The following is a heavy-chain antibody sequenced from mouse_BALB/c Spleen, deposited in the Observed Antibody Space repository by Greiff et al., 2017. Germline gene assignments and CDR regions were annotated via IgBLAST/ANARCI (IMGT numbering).Heavy chain of an antibody. Sequence: EVKLMESGGDLVKPGGSLKLSCAASGFTFSSYGMSWVRQTPDKRLEWVATISSGGSYTYYPDSVKGRFTISRDNAKNTLYLQMSSLKSEDTAMYYCARRGTTVVDFDYWGQGTTLTVSS. CDR3: ARRGTTVVDFDY. CDR1: GFTFSSYG. D-gene: IGHD1-1*01. V-gene: IGHV5-6*02. J-gene: IGHJ2*01. CDR2: ISSGGSYT.